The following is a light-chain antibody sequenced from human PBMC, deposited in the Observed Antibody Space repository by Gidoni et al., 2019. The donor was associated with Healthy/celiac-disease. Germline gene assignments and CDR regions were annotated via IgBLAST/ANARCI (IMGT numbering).Light chain of an antibody. J-gene: IGKJ1*01. CDR2: AAY. Sequence: DIQMTQYPSSLSASVGDIVTITCRASQSITTYLNWYQKKPGKAPKLLIYAAYNLQSGVQLRFSGSGSGTDFTLTISSLQSEDFATYYCQQSYSTPTWTVGQGTKVEIK. V-gene: IGKV1-39*01. CDR1: QSITTY. CDR3: QQSYSTPTWT.